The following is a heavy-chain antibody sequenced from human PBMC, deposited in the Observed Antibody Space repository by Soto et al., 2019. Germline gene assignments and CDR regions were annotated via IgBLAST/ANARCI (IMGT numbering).Heavy chain of an antibody. CDR2: IYYSGST. CDR1: GGSISSGGYY. CDR3: ARDSTPFITMISRVNYYGMDV. V-gene: IGHV4-31*03. Sequence: SETLSLTCTVSGGSISSGGYYWSWIRQHPGKGLEWIGYIYYSGSTYYNPSLKSRVTISVDTSKNQFSLKLSSVTAADTAVYYCARDSTPFITMISRVNYYGMDVWGQGTTVTVSS. D-gene: IGHD3-22*01. J-gene: IGHJ6*02.